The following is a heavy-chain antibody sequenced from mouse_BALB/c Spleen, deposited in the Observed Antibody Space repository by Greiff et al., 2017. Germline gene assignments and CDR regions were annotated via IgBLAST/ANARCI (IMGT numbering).Heavy chain of an antibody. CDR2: ISYDGSN. J-gene: IGHJ2*01. V-gene: IGHV3-6*02. CDR1: GYSITSGYY. Sequence: EVQLQESGPGLVKPSQSLSLTCSVTGYSITSGYYWNWIRQFPGNKLEWMGYISYDGSNNYNPSLKNRISITRDTSKNQFFLKLNSVTTEDTATYYCARGLGRRGFDYWGQGTTLTVSS. D-gene: IGHD4-1*01. CDR3: ARGLGRRGFDY.